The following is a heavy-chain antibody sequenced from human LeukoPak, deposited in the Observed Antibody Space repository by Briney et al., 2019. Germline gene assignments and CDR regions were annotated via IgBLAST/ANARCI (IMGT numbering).Heavy chain of an antibody. D-gene: IGHD3-3*01. V-gene: IGHV3-21*01. CDR2: ISSSSSYI. Sequence: GGSLRLSCAASGFTFSSYSMNWVRQAPGKGLEWVSSISSSSSYIYYADSVKGRFTISRDNAKNSLYLQMNSPRAEDTAVYYCARGITIFGPDYWGQGTLVTVSS. J-gene: IGHJ4*02. CDR3: ARGITIFGPDY. CDR1: GFTFSSYS.